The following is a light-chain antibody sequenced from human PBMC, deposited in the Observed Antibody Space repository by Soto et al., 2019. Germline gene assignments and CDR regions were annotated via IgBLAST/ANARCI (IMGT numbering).Light chain of an antibody. CDR3: QKYGSSPRT. V-gene: IGKV3-20*01. CDR1: QSVSSNY. CDR2: GAS. J-gene: IGKJ1*01. Sequence: EIVLTQSPGTLSLSPGERATLSCRASQSVSSNYLAWYQQKPGQAPRLLIYGASSMDTGIPDRFSGSGSGTDFTLTISSLEPEDFAVYYCQKYGSSPRTFGQGTKVEIK.